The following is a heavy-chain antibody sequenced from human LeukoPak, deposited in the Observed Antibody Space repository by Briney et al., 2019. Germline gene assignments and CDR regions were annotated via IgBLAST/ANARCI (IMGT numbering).Heavy chain of an antibody. Sequence: KPSETLSLTCTVSGGSISSSSYYWGWIRQPPGKVLEWIGSIYYSGSTYYNPSLKSRVTISVDTSKNQFSLKLSSVTAADTAVYYCARHAVYSRTDYWGQGTLVTVSS. CDR1: GGSISSSSYY. D-gene: IGHD5-18*01. CDR2: IYYSGST. CDR3: ARHAVYSRTDY. J-gene: IGHJ4*02. V-gene: IGHV4-39*01.